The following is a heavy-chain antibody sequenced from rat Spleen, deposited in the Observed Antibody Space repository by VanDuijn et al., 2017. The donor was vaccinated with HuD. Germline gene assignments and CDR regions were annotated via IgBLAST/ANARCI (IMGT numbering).Heavy chain of an antibody. CDR3: TRAPIHTMGRGFDY. Sequence: EVQLVESGGGLVQPGRSLKLSCVASGFTFNNYWMTWIRQAPGKGLEWVASITNTGGSTYYPDSVKGRFTISRDNAKSTLYLQMNSLRSEDTATYYCTRAPIHTMGRGFDYWGQGVMVTVSS. D-gene: IGHD1-9*01. V-gene: IGHV5-31*01. J-gene: IGHJ2*01. CDR1: GFTFNNYW. CDR2: ITNTGGST.